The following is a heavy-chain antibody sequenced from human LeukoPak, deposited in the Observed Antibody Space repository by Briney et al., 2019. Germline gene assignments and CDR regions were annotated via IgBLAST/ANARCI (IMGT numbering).Heavy chain of an antibody. CDR3: ARDRWAAGDNWFDP. CDR2: ISYDGSNK. Sequence: GGSLRLSGAASGFTFSSYAMHWVRQAPGKGLEWVSVISYDGSNKYYADSVKGRFTISRDNSKNTLYLQMNSLRAEDTAVYYCARDRWAAGDNWFDPWGQGTLVTVSS. V-gene: IGHV3-30-3*01. J-gene: IGHJ5*02. CDR1: GFTFSSYA. D-gene: IGHD6-13*01.